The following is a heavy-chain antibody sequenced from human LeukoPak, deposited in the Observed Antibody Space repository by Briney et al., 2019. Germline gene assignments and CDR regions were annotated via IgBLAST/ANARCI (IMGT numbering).Heavy chain of an antibody. CDR3: ARAGMYYYGSGSFDY. CDR2: FSSSGTT. CDR1: GDSISYFY. D-gene: IGHD3-10*01. V-gene: IGHV4-4*07. J-gene: IGHJ4*02. Sequence: SETLSLTCSVSGDSISYFYWSWIRQAAGKGLEWTGRFSSSGTTDYNASLKSRVTMSVDTSKNQLSLKVSSVTAADTAVYYCARAGMYYYGSGSFDYWGQGTLVTVSS.